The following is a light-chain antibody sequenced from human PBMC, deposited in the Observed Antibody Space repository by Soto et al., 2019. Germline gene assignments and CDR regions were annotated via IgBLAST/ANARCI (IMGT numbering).Light chain of an antibody. CDR2: TAP. CDR3: QQYKSYSIT. J-gene: IGKJ5*01. CDR1: QSIGRW. Sequence: DIQMTQSPSTVSASVGDTVTITCRASQSIGRWLDWYQQIPGKAPKLLIYTAPSLAYDVPTRFSGSGSGTQFTLTISSLQPDDFATYYCQQYKSYSITFGQGTRLEI. V-gene: IGKV1-5*03.